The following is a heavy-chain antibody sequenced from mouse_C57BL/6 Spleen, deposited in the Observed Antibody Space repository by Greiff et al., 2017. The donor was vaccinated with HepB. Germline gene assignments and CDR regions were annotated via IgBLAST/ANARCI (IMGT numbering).Heavy chain of an antibody. CDR3: TREGGSYDYGKGNAMDY. CDR1: GYTFTDYE. D-gene: IGHD1-1*01. J-gene: IGHJ4*01. Sequence: VQLQQSGAELVRPGASVTLSCKASGYTFTDYEMHWVKQTPVHGLEWIGAIDPETGGTAYNQKFKGKAILTADKSSSTAYMELRRLTSEDSAVYYGTREGGSYDYGKGNAMDYWGQGTSVTVSS. V-gene: IGHV1-15*01. CDR2: IDPETGGT.